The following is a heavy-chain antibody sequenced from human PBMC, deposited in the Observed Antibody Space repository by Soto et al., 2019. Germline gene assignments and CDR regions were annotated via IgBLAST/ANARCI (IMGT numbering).Heavy chain of an antibody. V-gene: IGHV1-18*01. CDR3: ARKRYIGNFGSGV. J-gene: IGHJ6*04. CDR2: XSXXKXXX. D-gene: IGHD3-10*01. CDR1: GYTFLNYD. Sequence: ASVKVSCKASGYTFLNYDGALVRRAPGQGLEXMGXXSXXKXXXXXQXXXQGRVTMTTDTATTTAYMEARSLRSDDTAVYSCARKRYIGNFGSGVWGNGSSDTASS.